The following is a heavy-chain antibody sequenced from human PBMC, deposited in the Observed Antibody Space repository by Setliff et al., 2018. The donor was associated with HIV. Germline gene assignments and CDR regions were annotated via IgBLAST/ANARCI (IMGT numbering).Heavy chain of an antibody. CDR1: XXXXXXWXYS. CDR2: IXYSGTT. V-gene: IGHV4-39*01. Sequence: SETLSLTCTVXXXXXXXWXYSGVGIRQPQGKGXXXVGGIXYSGTTYYNPSPKSRVTISXXXXXNQFSLNLSSVTASDTAVYYCVKHFWTDYYDWRDTGAFDLWGQGTXXTVSS. CDR3: VKHFWTDYYDWRDTGAFDL. J-gene: IGHJ3*01. D-gene: IGHD3-22*01.